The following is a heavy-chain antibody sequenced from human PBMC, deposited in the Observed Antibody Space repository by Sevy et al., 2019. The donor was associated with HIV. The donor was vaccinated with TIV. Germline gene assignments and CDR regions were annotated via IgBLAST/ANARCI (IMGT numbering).Heavy chain of an antibody. V-gene: IGHV3-64*02. CDR3: ARVADDSSRYFYFGEYYFDY. J-gene: IGHJ4*02. CDR1: GFTFSSYA. D-gene: IGHD3-22*01. CDR2: ISSNGGST. Sequence: GGCLRLSCAASGFTFSSYAMHWVRQAPGKGLEYFSAISSNGGSTYYADSVKGRFTISRDNSKNTLYLQMGSLRAEDMAVYYCARVADDSSRYFYFGEYYFDYWGQGTLVTVSS.